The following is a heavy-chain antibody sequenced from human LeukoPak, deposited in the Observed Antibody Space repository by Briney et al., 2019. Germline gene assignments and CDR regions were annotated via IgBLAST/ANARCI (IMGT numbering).Heavy chain of an antibody. CDR2: ISPSGGIT. CDR3: AKDDDWGRFKD. D-gene: IGHD3-16*01. Sequence: GGSLRLSCAASGFTFSSYAMSWVRQAPGKGLEWVSGISPSGGITYYTDSVRVRFTISRDNSKNTVSLQMNSLRGEDTAVYYCAKDDDWGRFKDWGQGTLVTVSS. CDR1: GFTFSSYA. J-gene: IGHJ1*01. V-gene: IGHV3-23*01.